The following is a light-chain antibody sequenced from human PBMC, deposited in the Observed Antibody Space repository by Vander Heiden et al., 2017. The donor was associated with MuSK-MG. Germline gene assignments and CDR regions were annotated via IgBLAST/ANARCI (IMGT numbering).Light chain of an antibody. J-gene: IGLJ2*01. CDR3: TSWDDSLNGVV. CDR1: TSNIGTRI. CDR2: TNS. V-gene: IGLV1-44*01. Sequence: QSVLTQPPSASGTPGQTVSISCSGSTSNIGTRIVNWYQHLPGTAPKLLILTNSQRPSGVPDRFSGSKSGTSASLAISGLQSEDEADYYCTSWDDSLNGVVFGGGTKLTVL.